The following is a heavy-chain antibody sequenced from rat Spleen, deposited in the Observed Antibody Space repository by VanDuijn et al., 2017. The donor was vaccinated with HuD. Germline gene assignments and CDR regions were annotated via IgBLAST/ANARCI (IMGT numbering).Heavy chain of an antibody. Sequence: EVQLKESGPGLVQPSQTLSLTCTVSGFSLTDYSVHWVRQPPGKGLEWLGVKWSGGSTDYTSALKSRLSISRDTSKSQVFLKMNSLQTDDTAIYFCTRSYGGYTQHWFAYWGQGTLVTVSS. V-gene: IGHV2S63*01. J-gene: IGHJ3*01. CDR1: GFSLTDYS. CDR3: TRSYGGYTQHWFAY. CDR2: KWSGGST. D-gene: IGHD1-11*01.